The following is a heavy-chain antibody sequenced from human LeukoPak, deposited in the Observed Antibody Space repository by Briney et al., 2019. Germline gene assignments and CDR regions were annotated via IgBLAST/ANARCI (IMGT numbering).Heavy chain of an antibody. J-gene: IGHJ6*02. CDR1: GFTFSSNW. CDR3: ARDYYYYGMDV. Sequence: GGSLRLSCATSGFTFSSNWMSWVRHVPGRGLDWVANIKPDGSAQYYAASVKGRFTVSRDNAKNSVYLQMNSLRVEDTAVYYCARDYYYYGMDVWGQGTTVTVSS. CDR2: IKPDGSAQ. V-gene: IGHV3-7*01.